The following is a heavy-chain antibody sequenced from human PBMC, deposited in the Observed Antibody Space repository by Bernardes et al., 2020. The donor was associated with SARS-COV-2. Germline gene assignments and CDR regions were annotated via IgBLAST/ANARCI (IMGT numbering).Heavy chain of an antibody. CDR3: ARDLRGGSQY. Sequence: GGSLRLSCTASGFTFSNYTMNWVRQAPGKGLEWVLSISSSTSAIYYAASVNGRFTISRDNAKNSLYMQMNSLRDEDTAVYYCARDLRGGSQYWGQGTLVTVSS. CDR1: GFTFSNYT. D-gene: IGHD1-26*01. V-gene: IGHV3-48*02. J-gene: IGHJ4*02. CDR2: ISSSTSAI.